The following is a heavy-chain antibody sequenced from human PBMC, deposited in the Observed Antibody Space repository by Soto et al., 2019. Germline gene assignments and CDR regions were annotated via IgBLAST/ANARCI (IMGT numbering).Heavy chain of an antibody. Sequence: ASVKVSCKVSGYTLTELSMHWVRQAPGKGLEWMGGFDPEDGETIYAQKFQGRVTMTEDTSTDTAYMELSSLRSEDTAVYYCATDGGYCSSTSCYYYYYYGMDVWGQGTTVTVSS. J-gene: IGHJ6*02. CDR1: GYTLTELS. D-gene: IGHD2-2*01. CDR2: FDPEDGET. V-gene: IGHV1-24*01. CDR3: ATDGGYCSSTSCYYYYYYGMDV.